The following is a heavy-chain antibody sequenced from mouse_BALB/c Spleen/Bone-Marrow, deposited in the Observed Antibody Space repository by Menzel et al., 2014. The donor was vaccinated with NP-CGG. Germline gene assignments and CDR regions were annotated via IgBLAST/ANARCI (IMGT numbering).Heavy chain of an antibody. CDR2: IRNKANGYTT. CDR3: ARDDYYAMDY. CDR1: GFTFTDYY. J-gene: IGHJ4*01. Sequence: EVHLVESGGGLVQPGGSLRLSCATSGFTFTDYYMSWVRQPPGKALEWLGFIRNKANGYTTKYSASVKGRFTISRDNSQSILYLQMNTLRAEDSATYYCARDDYYAMDYWGQGTSVTVSS. V-gene: IGHV7-3*02.